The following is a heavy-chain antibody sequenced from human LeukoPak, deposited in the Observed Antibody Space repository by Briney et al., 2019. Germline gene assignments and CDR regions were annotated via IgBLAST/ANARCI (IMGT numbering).Heavy chain of an antibody. Sequence: SVTVSCTASGGTFSSYAISWVRQAPGQGLEWMGGIIPIFGTANYAQKFQGRVTITADKSTSTAYMELSSLRSEDTAVYYCAASPSDIVVVPDREPYYYGMDVWGKGTTVTASS. D-gene: IGHD2-2*01. CDR2: IIPIFGTA. J-gene: IGHJ6*04. CDR1: GGTFSSYA. V-gene: IGHV1-69*06. CDR3: AASPSDIVVVPDREPYYYGMDV.